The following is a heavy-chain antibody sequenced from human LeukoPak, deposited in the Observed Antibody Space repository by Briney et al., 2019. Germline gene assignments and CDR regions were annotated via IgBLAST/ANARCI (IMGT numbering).Heavy chain of an antibody. CDR1: GFTFSSYA. Sequence: GGSLRLSCAASGFTFSSYAMSWVRQAPGKGRGWVSGISGSGGSTYYADSVKGRFTISRDNSKNTLYLQMNSLRAEDTAVYYCAKVADFYYYNGMDVWGQGTTVTVSS. CDR3: AKVADFYYYNGMDV. V-gene: IGHV3-23*01. CDR2: ISGSGGST. J-gene: IGHJ6*02.